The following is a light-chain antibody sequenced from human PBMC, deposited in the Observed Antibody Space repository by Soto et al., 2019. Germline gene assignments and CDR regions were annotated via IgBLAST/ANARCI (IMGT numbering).Light chain of an antibody. CDR3: QQSYSTPIS. V-gene: IGKV1-39*01. Sequence: DIRMTQSPSSLSASVGDTVTITCRASQSISSHLNWSQQKPGKAPNLLMYTASSLQSGVPSRFSGSGSGTDFTLTISSLQPEDFATYYCQQSYSTPISLGQGTRLEIK. CDR2: TAS. J-gene: IGKJ5*01. CDR1: QSISSH.